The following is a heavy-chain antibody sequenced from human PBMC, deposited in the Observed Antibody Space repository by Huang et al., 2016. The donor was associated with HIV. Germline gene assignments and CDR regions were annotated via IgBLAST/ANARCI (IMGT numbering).Heavy chain of an antibody. D-gene: IGHD3-10*01. Sequence: QLQLQESGPGLVKPSETLSLTCTVSGGSIRSDNYYWGWIRQPPGKGLEWIGSIYYRGGTYYTPSLNSRVTRTVDTSKNQFSLKMRSVTAADTAVYYCARLPGSITMIRGVITDPYWGQGTLVTVSS. CDR1: GGSIRSDNYY. CDR2: IYYRGGT. CDR3: ARLPGSITMIRGVITDPY. V-gene: IGHV4-39*01. J-gene: IGHJ4*02.